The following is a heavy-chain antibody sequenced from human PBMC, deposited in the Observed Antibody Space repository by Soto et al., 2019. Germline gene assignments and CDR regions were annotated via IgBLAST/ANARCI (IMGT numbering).Heavy chain of an antibody. J-gene: IGHJ5*02. D-gene: IGHD6-13*01. Sequence: ASVKVSCKAPRYTFSDYYMHWVRQAPGQGLEWMGWINPNSGDANYAQNFQDRVTMTRDTSITTVYMELRRLMSDDSAVYYCAQGNFPRPCDPWGQGTLVTVSS. V-gene: IGHV1-2*02. CDR1: RYTFSDYY. CDR3: AQGNFPRPCDP. CDR2: INPNSGDA.